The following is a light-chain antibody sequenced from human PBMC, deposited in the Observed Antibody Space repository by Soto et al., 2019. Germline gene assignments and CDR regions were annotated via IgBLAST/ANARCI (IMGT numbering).Light chain of an antibody. CDR1: SSDVGAYDY. V-gene: IGLV2-14*03. CDR3: TSYTTSSTHV. Sequence: QSALTQPASVSGPPGQSITISCTGTSSDVGAYDYVSWYQHHPGKAPKLMIYLVSNRPSGVSDRFSGSKSGNTASLTISGLQVDDEADYYCTSYTTSSTHVFGTGTKVTVL. J-gene: IGLJ1*01. CDR2: LVS.